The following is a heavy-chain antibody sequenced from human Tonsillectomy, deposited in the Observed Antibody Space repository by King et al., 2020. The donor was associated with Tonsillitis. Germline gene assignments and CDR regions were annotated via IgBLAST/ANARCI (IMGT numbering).Heavy chain of an antibody. J-gene: IGHJ6*02. Sequence: QLQESGSGLVKPSQTLSLTCAVSGGSMSSSDYSWSWIRQPPGKGLEWIGYIYLNGNTYYNPSLKSRVTMSVDRSKNQFSLKLSSVTAADTAVYYCAIDGLDSPPYYGMDVWGQGATVTVSS. CDR2: IYLNGNT. CDR1: GGSMSSSDYS. V-gene: IGHV4-30-2*01. D-gene: IGHD3-22*01. CDR3: AIDGLDSPPYYGMDV.